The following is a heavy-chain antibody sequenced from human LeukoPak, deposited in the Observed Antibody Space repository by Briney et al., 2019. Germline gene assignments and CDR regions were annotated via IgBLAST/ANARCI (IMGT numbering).Heavy chain of an antibody. CDR2: ISWNSGSI. CDR1: GFTFDDYA. Sequence: GGSLRLSCAASGFTFDDYAMHWVRQAPGKCLEWVSGISWNSGSIGYADSVKGRFTISRDNAKNSLYLQMNSLRAEDMALYYCAKAYGGNSDLFDYWGQGTLVTVSS. D-gene: IGHD4-23*01. CDR3: AKAYGGNSDLFDY. J-gene: IGHJ4*02. V-gene: IGHV3-9*03.